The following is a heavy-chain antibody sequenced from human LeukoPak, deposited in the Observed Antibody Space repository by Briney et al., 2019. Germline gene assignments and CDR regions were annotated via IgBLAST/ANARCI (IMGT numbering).Heavy chain of an antibody. D-gene: IGHD6-19*01. V-gene: IGHV5-51*01. CDR1: GYSFTNYW. CDR2: IYPGDSDT. CDR3: ARAPPEGLGYFDY. Sequence: GESLKISCQDSGYSFTNYWIGWVRQKPGKGLEWMGIIYPGDSDTKYSPSFQGQVTISVDKSISTAYLQWSSLKASDTAMYYCARAPPEGLGYFDYWGQGTLVTVSS. J-gene: IGHJ4*02.